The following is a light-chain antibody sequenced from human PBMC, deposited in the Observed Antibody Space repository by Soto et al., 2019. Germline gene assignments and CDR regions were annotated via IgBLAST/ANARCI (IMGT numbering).Light chain of an antibody. CDR2: AAS. CDR1: QGISNY. V-gene: IGKV1-27*01. CDR3: QKYNSAPT. Sequence: DIQMTQSPSSLSASVGDRVTITCRASQGISNYLAWYQQKPGKVPKLLIYAASTLQSGVPSRFSGSGSGTDFPLTISSLQPEDVATYYCQKYNSAPTLSQGTKVEIK. J-gene: IGKJ1*01.